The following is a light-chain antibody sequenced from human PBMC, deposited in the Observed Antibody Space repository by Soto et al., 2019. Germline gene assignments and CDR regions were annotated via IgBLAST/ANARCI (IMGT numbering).Light chain of an antibody. CDR2: DVS. J-gene: IGLJ3*02. CDR3: CRYTGTTYPWG. Sequence: QSALTQPASVSGSPGQSITISCTGTSSDVGNFVSWYRQHPGKAPKLMIYDVSSRPSGLSDRFSGSKSGNTASLTISGLQSEDEADYYCCRYTGTTYPWGFGGGTKLTVL. CDR1: SSDVGNF. V-gene: IGLV2-14*01.